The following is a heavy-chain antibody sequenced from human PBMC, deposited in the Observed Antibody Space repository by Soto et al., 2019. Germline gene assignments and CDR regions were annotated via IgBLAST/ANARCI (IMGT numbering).Heavy chain of an antibody. Sequence: SETLSLTCAVSGGSISSSNWWSWVRQPPGKGLEWIGEIYHSGSTNYNPSLKSRVTISVDKSKNQFSLKLSSVTAADTAVYYWARGGDSSSSWDYFDYWGQGTLVTVSS. D-gene: IGHD6-6*01. CDR1: GGSISSSNW. J-gene: IGHJ4*02. CDR3: ARGGDSSSSWDYFDY. V-gene: IGHV4-4*02. CDR2: IYHSGST.